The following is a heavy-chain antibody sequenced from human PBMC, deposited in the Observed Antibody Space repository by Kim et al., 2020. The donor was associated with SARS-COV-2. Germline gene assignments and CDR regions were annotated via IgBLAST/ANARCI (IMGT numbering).Heavy chain of an antibody. Sequence: YADALKGRFPIARAKSKNSLSLQRRSLRVDDTAIYYCAKAVVATKSNFEYWGQGTLVTVSS. CDR3: AKAVVATKSNFEY. J-gene: IGHJ4*02. D-gene: IGHD2-15*01. V-gene: IGHV3-23*01.